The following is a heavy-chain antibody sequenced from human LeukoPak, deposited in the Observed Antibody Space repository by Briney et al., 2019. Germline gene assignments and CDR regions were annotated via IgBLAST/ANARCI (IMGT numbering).Heavy chain of an antibody. D-gene: IGHD2-15*01. CDR1: GFTFSTYT. J-gene: IGHJ4*02. V-gene: IGHV3-21*01. CDR3: ARDLPYCSGGSCLFDH. CDR2: FNSRSSYI. Sequence: GGSLRLSCTASGFTFSTYTMNWVRQAPGKGLGWVSSFNSRSSYIYYAASVKGRFTISRDNAKTSLYLQMNSLRAEDTAVYYCARDLPYCSGGSCLFDHWGQGSLVTVSS.